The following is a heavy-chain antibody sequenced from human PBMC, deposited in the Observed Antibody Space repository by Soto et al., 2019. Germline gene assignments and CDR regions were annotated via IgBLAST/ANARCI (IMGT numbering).Heavy chain of an antibody. Sequence: GGSLRLSCAASGFTFSSYAMHWVRQAPGKGLEWVAVISYDGSNKYYADSVKGRFTISRDNSKNTLYLQMNSLRAEDTAVYYCARELTYGDREPHYYYYGMDVWGQGTTVTVSS. J-gene: IGHJ6*02. CDR2: ISYDGSNK. D-gene: IGHD4-17*01. V-gene: IGHV3-30-3*01. CDR1: GFTFSSYA. CDR3: ARELTYGDREPHYYYYGMDV.